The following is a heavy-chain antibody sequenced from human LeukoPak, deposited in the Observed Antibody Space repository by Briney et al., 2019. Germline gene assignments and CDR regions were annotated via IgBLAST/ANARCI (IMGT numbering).Heavy chain of an antibody. CDR1: DDSIRTNPYY. J-gene: IGHJ4*02. Sequence: SETLSLTCSVSDDSIRTNPYYWGWIRQPPGKGLEWVGSLHFSGTPYYSPSLSSRVTVSRDTSNNQLSLNLKSVTASDTAVYFCTRGGDAHKLGNFWGPGILVTVSS. CDR3: TRGGDAHKLGNF. V-gene: IGHV4-39*01. D-gene: IGHD2-21*01. CDR2: LHFSGTP.